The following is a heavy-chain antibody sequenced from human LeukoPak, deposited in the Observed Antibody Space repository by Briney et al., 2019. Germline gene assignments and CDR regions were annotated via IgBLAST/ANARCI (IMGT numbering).Heavy chain of an antibody. J-gene: IGHJ4*02. CDR3: AKDMRGVDTGSYISES. Sequence: GGSLRLSCAASEFTFSNYAMSWVRLAPGKGLEWVSDISGSGEKIHYGDSVKGRFTISRDNSKNTLYLQMNSLRAEDTAVYFCAKDMRGVDTGSYISESWGQGTLVTVSP. D-gene: IGHD1-26*01. CDR2: ISGSGEKI. V-gene: IGHV3-23*01. CDR1: EFTFSNYA.